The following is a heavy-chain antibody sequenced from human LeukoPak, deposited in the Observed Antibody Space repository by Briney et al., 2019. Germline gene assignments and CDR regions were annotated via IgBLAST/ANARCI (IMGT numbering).Heavy chain of an antibody. CDR2: INPNSGGT. J-gene: IGHJ4*02. D-gene: IGHD6-6*01. Sequence: ASVKVSCKASGYTFTDYYMHWVRQAPGQGLEWMGWINPNSGGTNFAQKFQGRVAMTRDTSISTAYLELGSLRYDDMAVYFCARARWQLVPYFDSWGQGTLVTVSS. CDR1: GYTFTDYY. V-gene: IGHV1-2*02. CDR3: ARARWQLVPYFDS.